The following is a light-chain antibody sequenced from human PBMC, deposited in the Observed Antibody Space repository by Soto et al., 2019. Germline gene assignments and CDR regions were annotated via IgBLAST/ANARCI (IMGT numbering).Light chain of an antibody. Sequence: VLTQPPSASGTPGQTVTISCSGNNSNIGSNFVFWYQQFPGTAPKLLIHSDDQRPSGVPDRFSGSKSGTSASLAISGLRAEDEAEYHCAAWDDILFAAFGGGTKVTVL. CDR2: SDD. CDR3: AAWDDILFAA. CDR1: NSNIGSNF. V-gene: IGLV1-47*02. J-gene: IGLJ3*02.